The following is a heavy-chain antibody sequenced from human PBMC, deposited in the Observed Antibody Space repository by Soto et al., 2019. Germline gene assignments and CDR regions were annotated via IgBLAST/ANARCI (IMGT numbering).Heavy chain of an antibody. J-gene: IGHJ4*02. CDR1: GGSISIGGYY. D-gene: IGHD3-10*01. CDR3: ARHRGPAPVY. Sequence: SETLSLTCTVSGGSISIGGYYWSWIRQHPGKGLEWIGYIYFSGSTYYNPSLKSRLTMSLDTSKNHFSLKLRSVTAADTAVYYCARHRGPAPVYWGQGTLVTVSS. V-gene: IGHV4-39*01. CDR2: IYFSGST.